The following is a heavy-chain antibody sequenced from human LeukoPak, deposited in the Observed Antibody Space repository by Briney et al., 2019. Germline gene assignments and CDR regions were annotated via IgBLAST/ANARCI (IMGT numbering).Heavy chain of an antibody. Sequence: PGGSLRLSCAASGFTFSSYSMNWVRQAPGKGLEWVSSISSSNSYIYYADSVKGRFTISRDNAKNSLYLQMNSLRAEDTAVYYCARELFIAARHWFDPWGQGTLVTVSS. CDR2: ISSSNSYI. D-gene: IGHD6-6*01. V-gene: IGHV3-21*01. CDR3: ARELFIAARHWFDP. CDR1: GFTFSSYS. J-gene: IGHJ5*02.